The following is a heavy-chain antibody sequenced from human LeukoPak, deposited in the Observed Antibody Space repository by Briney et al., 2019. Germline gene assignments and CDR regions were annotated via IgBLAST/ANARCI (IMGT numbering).Heavy chain of an antibody. Sequence: PSETLSLTCTVSGGSISSYYMSWIRRPAGKGLEWIWRIYSSGSTSYNPSLKNRVTFSVDTSKNQLSLKLSSVTAADTSVYYCATDYGRYLYGAQGTVVTVSS. J-gene: IGHJ4*02. V-gene: IGHV4-4*07. D-gene: IGHD1-26*01. CDR1: GGSISSYY. CDR2: IYSSGST. CDR3: ATDYGRYLY.